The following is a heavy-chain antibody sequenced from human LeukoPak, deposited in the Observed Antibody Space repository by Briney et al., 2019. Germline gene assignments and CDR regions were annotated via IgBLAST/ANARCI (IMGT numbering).Heavy chain of an antibody. J-gene: IGHJ4*02. Sequence: PGGTLRLSCSTSGFLFGHYAMSWVREAPGRGREGVGVIQAIAYGGATKYAACVNGRYSISRDDSQSIANLQMNDLKTEDTAVYYCTRAPHPRCSSSGCYLDYWGEGTLVTASS. CDR3: TRAPHPRCSSSGCYLDY. D-gene: IGHD2-2*01. V-gene: IGHV3-49*04. CDR2: IQAIAYGGAT. CDR1: GFLFGHYA.